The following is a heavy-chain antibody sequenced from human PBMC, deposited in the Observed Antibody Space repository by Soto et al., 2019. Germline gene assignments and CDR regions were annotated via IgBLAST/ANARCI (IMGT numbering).Heavy chain of an antibody. D-gene: IGHD3-3*01. V-gene: IGHV3-30-3*01. CDR1: GFTFSSYA. CDR2: ISYDGSNK. CDR3: ARDKVLRFLEWLLSN. J-gene: IGHJ4*02. Sequence: GGSLRLSCAASGFTFSSYAMHWVRQAPGKGLEWVAVISYDGSNKYYADSVKGRFTISRDNSKNTLYLPMNSLRAEDTVVYYCARDKVLRFLEWLLSNWGQGTLVTVSS.